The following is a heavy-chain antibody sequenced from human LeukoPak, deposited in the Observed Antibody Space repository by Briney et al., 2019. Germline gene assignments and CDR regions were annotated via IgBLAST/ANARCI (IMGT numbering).Heavy chain of an antibody. V-gene: IGHV3-23*01. Sequence: PGGSLRLSCVASGFTFSNYGMSWVRQAPGKGLEWVAAISLNSGETHYADSVKGRLTISRDNSKNTLYLQVDSLRAEDTAVYYCAKGGARYFDWLAIDYWGQGTLVTVSS. CDR3: AKGGARYFDWLAIDY. CDR1: GFTFSNYG. J-gene: IGHJ4*02. D-gene: IGHD3-9*01. CDR2: ISLNSGET.